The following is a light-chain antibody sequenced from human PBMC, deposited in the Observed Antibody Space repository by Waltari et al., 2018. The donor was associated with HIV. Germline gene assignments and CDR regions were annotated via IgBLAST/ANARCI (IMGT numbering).Light chain of an antibody. V-gene: IGLV2-14*03. CDR2: YVS. J-gene: IGLJ2*01. CDR3: SSYTNSDTVV. CDR1: TSYVGGYNS. Sequence: QSALTQPASVSGSPGQSITISCTGTTSYVGGYNSFSWYQQHPAKAPKLVILYVSNRPSGVSNRFAGSKSGNTASLTISGLQAEDEAYYYCSSYTNSDTVVFGGGTKVTVL.